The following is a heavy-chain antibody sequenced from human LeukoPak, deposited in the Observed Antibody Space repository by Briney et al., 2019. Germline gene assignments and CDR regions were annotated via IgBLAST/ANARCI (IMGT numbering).Heavy chain of an antibody. CDR1: GSTFSSYW. CDR2: IKQDGSEK. CDR3: ARAGGEQWLASDY. Sequence: GGSLRLSCAASGSTFSSYWMSWVRQAPGKGLEWVANIKQDGSEKYYVDSVKGRFTISRDNAKNSLYLQMNSLRAEDTAVYYCARAGGEQWLASDYWGQGTLVTVSS. J-gene: IGHJ4*02. V-gene: IGHV3-7*03. D-gene: IGHD6-19*01.